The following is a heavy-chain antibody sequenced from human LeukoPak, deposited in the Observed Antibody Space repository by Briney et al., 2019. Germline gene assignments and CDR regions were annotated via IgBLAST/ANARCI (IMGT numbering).Heavy chain of an antibody. CDR2: IYRGGTT. Sequence: GESLKISCAASGFTVSSNHMSWVRQAPGKGLEWVSVIYRGGTTKYADSVKGRFTISRDNSKNTLYLQMNSLRAEDTAVFYCARAGDPDMATGYFDYWGQGTLVTVSS. D-gene: IGHD5-18*01. J-gene: IGHJ4*02. CDR3: ARAGDPDMATGYFDY. V-gene: IGHV3-53*01. CDR1: GFTVSSNH.